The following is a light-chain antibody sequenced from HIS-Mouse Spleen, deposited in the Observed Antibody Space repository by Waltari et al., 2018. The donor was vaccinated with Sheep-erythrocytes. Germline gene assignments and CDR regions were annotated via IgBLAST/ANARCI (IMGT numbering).Light chain of an antibody. CDR1: QSVSSN. J-gene: IGKJ1*01. CDR3: QQYNNWPET. Sequence: EIVMTQYPATLSVSPGERATLSCRASQSVSSNLAWYQQKPGQAPRPLIYGASTRATGIPARFSGSGSGTEFTLTISSMQSEDFAVYYCQQYNNWPETFGQGTKVEIK. CDR2: GAS. V-gene: IGKV3-15*01.